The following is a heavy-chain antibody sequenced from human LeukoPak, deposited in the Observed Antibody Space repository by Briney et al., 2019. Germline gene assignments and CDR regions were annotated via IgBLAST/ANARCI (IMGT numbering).Heavy chain of an antibody. Sequence: PGGSLRLSCAASGFTFSSYAMSWVRQAPGKGLEWVSYISSSGSTIYYADSVKGRFTISRDNAKNSLYLQMNSLRAEDTAVYYCARVPDAYYDSSGYYKGYGAFDIWGQGTMVTVSS. CDR1: GFTFSSYA. D-gene: IGHD3-22*01. V-gene: IGHV3-48*03. CDR3: ARVPDAYYDSSGYYKGYGAFDI. CDR2: ISSSGSTI. J-gene: IGHJ3*02.